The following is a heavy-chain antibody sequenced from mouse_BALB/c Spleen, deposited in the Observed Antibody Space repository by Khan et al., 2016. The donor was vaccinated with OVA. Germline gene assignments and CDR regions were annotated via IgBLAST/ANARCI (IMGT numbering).Heavy chain of an antibody. CDR3: ASHLTGSFAY. V-gene: IGHV5-6*01. CDR2: INSDGDYT. CDR1: GFTFSTYG. J-gene: IGHJ3*01. D-gene: IGHD4-1*01. Sequence: EVELVESGGDLVKPGGSLRLSCAASGFTFSTYGMSWVRQPPDKRLEWVATINSDGDYTYYPDTVKGRFTISRNNAENTLYLQMSSLKSEDTVIYYCASHLTGSFAYWGQGTLVTVSA.